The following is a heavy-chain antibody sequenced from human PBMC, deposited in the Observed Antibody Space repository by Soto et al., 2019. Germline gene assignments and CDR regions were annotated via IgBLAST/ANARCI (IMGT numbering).Heavy chain of an antibody. Sequence: ASVKVSCKASGYTFTSYYMHWVRQAPGQGLEWMGIINPSGGSTSYAQKFQGRVTMTRDTSTSTVYMELSSLRSEDTAVYYCARDFVVVVAATLHYYGMDVWGQGTTVTVSS. CDR1: GYTFTSYY. V-gene: IGHV1-46*01. CDR2: INPSGGST. D-gene: IGHD2-15*01. J-gene: IGHJ6*02. CDR3: ARDFVVVVAATLHYYGMDV.